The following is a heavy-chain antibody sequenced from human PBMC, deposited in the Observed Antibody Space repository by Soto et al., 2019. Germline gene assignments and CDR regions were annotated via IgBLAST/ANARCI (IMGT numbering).Heavy chain of an antibody. D-gene: IGHD5-18*01. J-gene: IGHJ3*02. V-gene: IGHV3-23*01. CDR3: AKDFGYNYGYDAFDI. Sequence: GGSLRLSCAASGFTFSSYAMSWVRQAPGKGLEWVSGVSGSGGSTYCVDSVKGRFTISRDNSKNTLYLQMNSLRAEDTAVYYRAKDFGYNYGYDAFDIWGQGTMVTVSS. CDR2: VSGSGGST. CDR1: GFTFSSYA.